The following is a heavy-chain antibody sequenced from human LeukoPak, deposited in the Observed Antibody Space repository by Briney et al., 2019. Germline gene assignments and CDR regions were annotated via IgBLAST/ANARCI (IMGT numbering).Heavy chain of an antibody. J-gene: IGHJ4*02. CDR3: ARAAGGPLETFDY. D-gene: IGHD5-24*01. CDR2: IYYTGST. Sequence: SETLSLTCAVYGGSFSGYYWSWIRQPPGKGLEWIGYIYYTGSTNYNPSLKSRVTISVDTSKNQFSLKLSSVTAADTAVYYCARAAGGPLETFDYWGQGTLVTVSS. V-gene: IGHV4-59*01. CDR1: GGSFSGYY.